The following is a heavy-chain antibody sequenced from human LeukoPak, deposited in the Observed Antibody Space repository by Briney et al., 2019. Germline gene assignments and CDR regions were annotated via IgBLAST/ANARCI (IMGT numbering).Heavy chain of an antibody. V-gene: IGHV3-21*01. CDR3: ARVSTDYDILTGYYKWFDP. J-gene: IGHJ5*02. CDR2: ISSSSSYI. Sequence: VGSLRLSCAASGFTFSSYSMNWVRQAPGKGLEWVSSISSSSSYIYYADSVKGRFTISRDNAKNSLYLQMNSLRAEDTAVYYCARVSTDYDILTGYYKWFDPWGQGTLVTVSS. CDR1: GFTFSSYS. D-gene: IGHD3-9*01.